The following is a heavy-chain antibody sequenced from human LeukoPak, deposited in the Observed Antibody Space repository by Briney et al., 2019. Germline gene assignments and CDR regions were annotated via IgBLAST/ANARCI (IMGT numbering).Heavy chain of an antibody. CDR3: ARVHYYDNSGYWFFDY. Sequence: PSETLSLTCTVSGGSISNYCWSWIRQSAGKGLEWIGRIYITGSTNYNPSLKSRVSMSLDTSKNQLSLKLSSVTAADTAVYYCARVHYYDNSGYWFFDYWGQGTLVTVSS. CDR1: GGSISNYC. D-gene: IGHD3-22*01. V-gene: IGHV4-4*07. J-gene: IGHJ4*02. CDR2: IYITGST.